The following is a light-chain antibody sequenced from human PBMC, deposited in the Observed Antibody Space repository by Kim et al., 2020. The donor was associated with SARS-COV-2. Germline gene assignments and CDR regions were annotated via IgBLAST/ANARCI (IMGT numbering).Light chain of an antibody. V-gene: IGLV4-69*01. J-gene: IGLJ3*02. Sequence: QLVLTQSPYASASLGASVRLTCTLSSGRSSYAIAWHQQLPGKGPRSLMKLNSDGCHIKGDGIPDRFSGSSSGAERYLTISSLQSEDEADYYCQTWGTGNWVFGGGTKLTVL. CDR2: LNSDGCH. CDR3: QTWGTGNWV. CDR1: SGRSSYA.